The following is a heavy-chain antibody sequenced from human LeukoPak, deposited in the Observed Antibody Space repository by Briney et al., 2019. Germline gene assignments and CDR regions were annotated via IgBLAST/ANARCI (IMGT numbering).Heavy chain of an antibody. CDR3: ARQLGAAAGRVFFHF. D-gene: IGHD6-13*01. CDR2: VYPGDSDT. Sequence: GESLKISCKGSGYSFSNSWIAWVRQMPGKGLEWMGIVYPGDSDTRYSPSFQGQVTFSADKSISTAYLQWSSLKAADTAMYYCARQLGAAAGRVFFHFWGQGTLVSVSS. J-gene: IGHJ4*02. V-gene: IGHV5-51*01. CDR1: GYSFSNSW.